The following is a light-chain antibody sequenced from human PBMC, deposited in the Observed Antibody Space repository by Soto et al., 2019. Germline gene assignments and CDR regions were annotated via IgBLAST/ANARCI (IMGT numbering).Light chain of an antibody. CDR2: GAS. Sequence: DIVLTQSPGTLSLSPGERATLSCRASQTVSSSSLAWYQQKPGQAPRLLIFGASTRAAGFPDRFSGSGSGTDFTLTISSLQSEDFAVYYCQQYNNWPHTFGQGTKVDIK. CDR1: QTVSSSS. CDR3: QQYNNWPHT. V-gene: IGKV3-20*01. J-gene: IGKJ2*01.